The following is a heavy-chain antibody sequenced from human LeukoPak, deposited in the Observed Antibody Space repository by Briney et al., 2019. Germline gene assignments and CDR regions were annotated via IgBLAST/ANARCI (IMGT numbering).Heavy chain of an antibody. V-gene: IGHV1-8*02. CDR2: MNPNSGNT. D-gene: IGHD6-13*01. J-gene: IGHJ6*03. CDR3: ARAVQQLPYYYYYYYMDV. CDR1: GYTFTGYY. Sequence: GASVKVSCKASGYTFTGYYMRWVRQAPGQGLEWMGWMNPNSGNTGYAQKFQGRVTMTRNTSISTAYMELSSLRSEDTAVYYCARAVQQLPYYYYYYYMDVWGKGTTVTVSS.